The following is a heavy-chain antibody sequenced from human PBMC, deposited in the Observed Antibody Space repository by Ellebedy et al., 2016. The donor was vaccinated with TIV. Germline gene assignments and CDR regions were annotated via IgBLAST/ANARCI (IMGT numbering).Heavy chain of an antibody. CDR3: ARTYSTSWYGYYGLDV. Sequence: SGPTLVKPAQTLTLTCAFSGFSLTISSVGVGWLRQPPGKALEWLALIDWDDDKYYSTSLKTRLTISKDTSKNQVVLTMTNMDPVDTATYYCARTYSTSWYGYYGLDVWGQGTTVTVSS. V-gene: IGHV2-70*12. CDR1: GFSLTISSVG. D-gene: IGHD6-13*01. J-gene: IGHJ6*02. CDR2: IDWDDDK.